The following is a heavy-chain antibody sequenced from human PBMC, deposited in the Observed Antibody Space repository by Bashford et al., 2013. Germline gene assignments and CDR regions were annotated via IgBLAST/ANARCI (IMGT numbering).Heavy chain of an antibody. CDR2: THPGGSET. CDR1: GYSFASYW. Sequence: GESLKISCQGSGYSFASYWIAWVRQRPGKGLECMGITHPGGSETRYSPSFQGQVTISADKSINTAYLQWSSLKASDTAMYYCARRISGAYYYWGQGTLVTVSS. V-gene: IGHV5-51*01. D-gene: IGHD1-26*01. CDR3: ARRISGAYYY. J-gene: IGHJ4*02.